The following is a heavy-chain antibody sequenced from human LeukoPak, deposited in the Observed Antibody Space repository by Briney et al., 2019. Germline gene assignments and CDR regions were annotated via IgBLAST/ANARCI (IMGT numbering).Heavy chain of an antibody. V-gene: IGHV1-69*13. D-gene: IGHD1-26*01. Sequence: ASVKVSCKASGGTFSSYAISWVRQAPGQGLEWMGGIIPIFGTANYAQKFQGRVTITADESTSTAYMELSSLRSEDTAVYYCARGHSGSYQRRDAFDIWGQGTMVTVSS. CDR2: IIPIFGTA. CDR1: GGTFSSYA. J-gene: IGHJ3*02. CDR3: ARGHSGSYQRRDAFDI.